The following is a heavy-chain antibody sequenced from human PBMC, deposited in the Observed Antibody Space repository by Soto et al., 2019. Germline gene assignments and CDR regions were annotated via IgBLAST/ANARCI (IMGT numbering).Heavy chain of an antibody. D-gene: IGHD3-3*01. V-gene: IGHV3-21*01. CDR2: ISSSSSYI. Sequence: GGSLRLSCAASGFTFSSYSMNWVRQAPGKGLEWVSSISSSSSYIYYADSVKGRFTISRDNAKNSLYLQMNSLRAEDTAVYYCARDPPNYDFWSGYSEAGGMDVWGQGTTVTVSS. CDR1: GFTFSSYS. CDR3: ARDPPNYDFWSGYSEAGGMDV. J-gene: IGHJ6*02.